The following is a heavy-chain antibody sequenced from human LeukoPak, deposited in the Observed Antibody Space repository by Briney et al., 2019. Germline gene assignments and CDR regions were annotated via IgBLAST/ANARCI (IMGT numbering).Heavy chain of an antibody. J-gene: IGHJ5*02. D-gene: IGHD2-2*01. CDR3: ARDTAKYQLRAGLGWFDP. Sequence: ASVKVSCKASGYTFTNYGINWVRQAPGQGLEWMGWISTYNGNTNYAQKLQGRVTMTRDTSTSTVYMELRSLRSDDTAVYYCARDTAKYQLRAGLGWFDPWGQGTLVTVSS. CDR1: GYTFTNYG. CDR2: ISTYNGNT. V-gene: IGHV1-18*01.